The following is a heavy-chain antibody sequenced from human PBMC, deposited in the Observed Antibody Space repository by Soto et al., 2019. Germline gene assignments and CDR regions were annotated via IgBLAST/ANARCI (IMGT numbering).Heavy chain of an antibody. CDR3: AKRRTGTDFGVVMIRCYYQREYGMDV. CDR1: GFTVSSNY. Sequence: HPGGSLRLSCAASGFTVSSNYMSWVRQAPGKGLEWVSVIYSGGSTYYADSVKGRFTISRDNSKNTLYLQMNSLRAEDTAVYYCAKRRTGTDFGVVMIRCYYQREYGMDVWGQGTTVTVSS. CDR2: IYSGGST. D-gene: IGHD3-3*01. V-gene: IGHV3-53*01. J-gene: IGHJ6*02.